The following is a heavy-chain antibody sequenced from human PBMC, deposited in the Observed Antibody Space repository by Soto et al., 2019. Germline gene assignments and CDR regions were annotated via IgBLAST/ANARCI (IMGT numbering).Heavy chain of an antibody. V-gene: IGHV1-18*04. CDR2: ISSYNGNT. Sequence: ASVKVSCKASGYTIYTYGISWVRQAPGQGFEWMGWISSYNGNTNYAQKFQGWVTMTRDTSISTAYMELSRLRSDDTAVYYCARTAYYYDSSAPGGFDYWGQGTLVTVSS. J-gene: IGHJ4*02. CDR1: GYTIYTYG. D-gene: IGHD3-22*01. CDR3: ARTAYYYDSSAPGGFDY.